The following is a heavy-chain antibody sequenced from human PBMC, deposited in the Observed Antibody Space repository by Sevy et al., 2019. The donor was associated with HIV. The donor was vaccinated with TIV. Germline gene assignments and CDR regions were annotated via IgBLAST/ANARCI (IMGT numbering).Heavy chain of an antibody. Sequence: ASVKVSCKASGYTFTSYDINWVRQATGQGLEWMGWMNPNSGNTGYAQKFQGRVTISGNTSISTAYMELISLRSDDTAVSYCARSLGTRCSGGRGHYYYNGMDVWGQGTTVTVSS. J-gene: IGHJ6*02. CDR3: ARSLGTRCSGGRGHYYYNGMDV. CDR2: MNPNSGNT. V-gene: IGHV1-8*03. CDR1: GYTFTSYD. D-gene: IGHD2-15*01.